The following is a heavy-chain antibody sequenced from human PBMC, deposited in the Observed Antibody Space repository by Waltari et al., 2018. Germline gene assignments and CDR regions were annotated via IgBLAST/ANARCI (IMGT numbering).Heavy chain of an antibody. CDR2: IIPLYGTK. J-gene: IGHJ4*02. V-gene: IGHV1-69*01. CDR3: ARDADSSGYY. CDR1: GGNFRRYA. D-gene: IGHD3-22*01. Sequence: QVHLVQSGAAVKKPGSSVKVSCKASGGNFRRYAISWVRQAPGQGLEWMGGIIPLYGTKTYAQKFQGRVTITADESTSTAYMELSSLRSEDTAVYYCARDADSSGYYWGQGTLVTVSS.